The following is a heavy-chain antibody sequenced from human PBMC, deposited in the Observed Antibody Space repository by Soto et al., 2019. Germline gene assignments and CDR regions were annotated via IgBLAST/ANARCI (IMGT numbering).Heavy chain of an antibody. CDR3: AKDLAADFWSGYPN. CDR1: GFTFDDYA. Sequence: GGSLRLSCAASGFTFDDYAMHWVRQAPGKGLEWVSGISWNSGSIGYADSVKGRFTISRDNAKNSLYLQMNSLRAEDTALYYCAKDLAADFWSGYPNWGQGTLVTVSS. J-gene: IGHJ4*02. CDR2: ISWNSGSI. V-gene: IGHV3-9*01. D-gene: IGHD3-3*01.